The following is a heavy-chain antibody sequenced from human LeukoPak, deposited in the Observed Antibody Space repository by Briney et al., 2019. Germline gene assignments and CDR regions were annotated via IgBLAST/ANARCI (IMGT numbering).Heavy chain of an antibody. CDR1: GGSISSYY. CDR3: ARSAAVAVTAIHDYYGMDV. V-gene: IGHV4-59*01. Sequence: SETLSLTCTVSGGSISSYYWSWIRQPPGKGLEWIGYIYYSGSTNYNPSLKSRVTISVDTSKNQFSLKLSSVTAADTAVYYCARSAAVAVTAIHDYYGMDVWGQGTTVTVSS. D-gene: IGHD2-21*02. CDR2: IYYSGST. J-gene: IGHJ6*02.